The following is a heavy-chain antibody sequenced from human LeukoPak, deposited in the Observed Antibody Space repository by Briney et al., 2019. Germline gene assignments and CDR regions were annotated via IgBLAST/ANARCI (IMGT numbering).Heavy chain of an antibody. CDR3: ARDRLRWPKIDY. Sequence: SETLSHTCTVSGDSISSSSYYWGWIRQPPGKGLEWIGSIYYSVTTYYNPSLKSRVTISVDTSKNQFSLKLSSVTAADTAVYYCARDRLRWPKIDYWGQGTLVTVSS. V-gene: IGHV4-39*07. CDR2: IYYSVTT. J-gene: IGHJ4*02. CDR1: GDSISSSSYY. D-gene: IGHD4-23*01.